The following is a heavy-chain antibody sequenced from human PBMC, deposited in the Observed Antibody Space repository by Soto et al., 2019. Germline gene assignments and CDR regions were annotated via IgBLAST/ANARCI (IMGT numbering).Heavy chain of an antibody. CDR1: GFTFSDHA. CDR2: TWYDGSQK. CDR3: ARESAGHWNQLDP. Sequence: GGAQSLSCEASGFTFSDHAMHWVRQSPGKGLEWVAITWYDGSQKYYVDSVKGRFIVSRDNSRNTLYLQMNSVRAEDTAVYYCARESAGHWNQLDPWGQGTLVTV. D-gene: IGHD1-1*01. V-gene: IGHV3-33*01. J-gene: IGHJ5*02.